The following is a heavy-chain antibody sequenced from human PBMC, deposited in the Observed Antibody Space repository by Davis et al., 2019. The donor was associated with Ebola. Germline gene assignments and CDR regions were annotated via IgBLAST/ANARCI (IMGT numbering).Heavy chain of an antibody. D-gene: IGHD6-19*01. CDR1: GGIFSDYT. V-gene: IGHV1-69*13. Sequence: SVKVSCKASGGIFSDYTVNWVRQAPGQGLEWMGGIIPMFGAPTYAQKFQGRVTITADESTTTAYMELSSLRSEDTAVSYCARDSSGWYFFDYWGQGTLVTVSS. J-gene: IGHJ4*02. CDR2: IIPMFGAP. CDR3: ARDSSGWYFFDY.